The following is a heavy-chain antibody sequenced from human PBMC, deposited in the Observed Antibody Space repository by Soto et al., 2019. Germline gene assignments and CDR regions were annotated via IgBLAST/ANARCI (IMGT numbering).Heavy chain of an antibody. Sequence: SETLSLTCSVSGYSVSSSDYYCAWIRQPPGKGLWLIGSMFYSGLPYYNPSLKSRVTLSVDTSKNQFSVRLNSVTAADTAVYYWAPLTVSLSGPYGIHVWGQGTTVTVSS. CDR3: APLTVSLSGPYGIHV. J-gene: IGHJ6*02. CDR1: GYSVSSSDYY. V-gene: IGHV4-39*01. D-gene: IGHD2-15*01. CDR2: MFYSGLP.